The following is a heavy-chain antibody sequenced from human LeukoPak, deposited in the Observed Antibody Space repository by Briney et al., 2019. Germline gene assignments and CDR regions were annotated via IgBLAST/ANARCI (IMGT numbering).Heavy chain of an antibody. CDR2: IIPIFGTA. J-gene: IGHJ3*01. V-gene: IGHV1-69*13. CDR3: ARAEYYYDTSLSGSFHL. CDR1: GGSFSSYA. D-gene: IGHD3-22*01. Sequence: GASVKVSCKVSGGSFSSYALNWVRQAPGQGLEWMGGIIPIFGTANYAQNFQGRLTVAADESTGTAYMELSSLRSEDTAVYYCARAEYYYDTSLSGSFHLWGQGTMVTVSS.